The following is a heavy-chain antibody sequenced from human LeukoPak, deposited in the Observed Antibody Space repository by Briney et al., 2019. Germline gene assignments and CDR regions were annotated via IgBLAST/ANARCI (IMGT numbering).Heavy chain of an antibody. V-gene: IGHV3-7*01. CDR1: GLTFSDTN. J-gene: IGHJ4*02. Sequence: GESLRLSCVASGLTFSDTNLAWIRQAPGKGLEWVAHINQDGSKEYYMDSVKARFTISRDNAKNSLSLQMNSLRAEDTAVYYCVRDGGVSGYDLLDYWGQGTLVTVSS. CDR2: INQDGSKE. CDR3: VRDGGVSGYDLLDY. D-gene: IGHD5-12*01.